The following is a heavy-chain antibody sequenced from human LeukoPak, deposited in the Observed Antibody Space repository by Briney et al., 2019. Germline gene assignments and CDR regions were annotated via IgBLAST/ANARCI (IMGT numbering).Heavy chain of an antibody. D-gene: IGHD5-12*01. CDR1: GFTFSSYD. CDR3: AKDQEWLTLGMY. V-gene: IGHV3-23*01. Sequence: PGGSLRLSCAASGFTFSSYDMSWVRQAPGKGLEWVSAISGSGGSTYYADSVKGRFTISRDNSKNTLYLQMNSLRAEDTAVYYCAKDQEWLTLGMYWGQGTLVTVSS. J-gene: IGHJ4*02. CDR2: ISGSGGST.